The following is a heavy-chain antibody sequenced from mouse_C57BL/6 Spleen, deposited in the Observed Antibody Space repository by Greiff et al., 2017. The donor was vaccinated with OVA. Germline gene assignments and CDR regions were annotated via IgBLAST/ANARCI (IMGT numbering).Heavy chain of an antibody. J-gene: IGHJ4*01. Sequence: EVKLMESGGGLVKPGGSLKLSCAASGFTFSDYGMHWVRQAPEKGLEWVAYISSGSSTIYYADTVKGRFTISRDNAKNTLFLQMTSLRSEDTAMYYCASLWSPYYAMDYWGQGTSVTVSS. V-gene: IGHV5-17*01. CDR3: ASLWSPYYAMDY. CDR1: GFTFSDYG. CDR2: ISSGSSTI. D-gene: IGHD1-1*02.